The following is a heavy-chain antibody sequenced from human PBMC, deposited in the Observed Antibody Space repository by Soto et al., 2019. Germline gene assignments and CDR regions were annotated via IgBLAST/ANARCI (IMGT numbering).Heavy chain of an antibody. D-gene: IGHD6-13*01. CDR3: ARDPSSSWYEIYYGMDV. CDR1: GYTFTSYY. Sequence: QVQLVQSGAEVKKPGASVKVSYKASGYTFTSYYMHWVRQAPGQGLEWMGIINPSGGSTSYAQKFQGRVTMTRDTSTSTVYMELSSLRSEDTAVYYCARDPSSSWYEIYYGMDVWGQGTTVTVSS. CDR2: INPSGGST. J-gene: IGHJ6*02. V-gene: IGHV1-46*01.